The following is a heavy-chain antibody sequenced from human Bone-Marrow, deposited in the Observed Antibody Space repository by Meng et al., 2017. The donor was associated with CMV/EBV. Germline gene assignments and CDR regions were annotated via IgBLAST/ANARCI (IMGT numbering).Heavy chain of an antibody. Sequence: ASVKVSCKASGYAFTGYYMHWVRQAPGQGLEWMGWINPNSGGTNYAQKFQGRVTMTRDTSISTAYMELSRLRSDDTAVYYCASLPYDGSGSWTYYYYGMDVWGQGTTVTVSS. D-gene: IGHD3-10*01. CDR3: ASLPYDGSGSWTYYYYGMDV. J-gene: IGHJ6*02. CDR1: GYAFTGYY. V-gene: IGHV1-2*02. CDR2: INPNSGGT.